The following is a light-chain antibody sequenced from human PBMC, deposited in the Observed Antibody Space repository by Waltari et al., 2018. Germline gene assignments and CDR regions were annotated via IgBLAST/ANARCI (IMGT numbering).Light chain of an antibody. CDR2: EGN. CDR1: SSDVGGFNL. V-gene: IGLV2-23*01. CDR3: CSYAGNRTYV. J-gene: IGLJ1*01. Sequence: QSALTQPASVSGSPGQSVTISCSGSSSDVGGFNLVSWYQQPPGKAPKLMIYEGNQRPSGISNRFSGAKSANTASLTISALKAEDEADYYCCSYAGNRTYVFGTGTEVTVL.